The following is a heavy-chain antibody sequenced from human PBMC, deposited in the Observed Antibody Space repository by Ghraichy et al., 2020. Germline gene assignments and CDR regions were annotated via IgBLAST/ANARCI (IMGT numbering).Heavy chain of an antibody. J-gene: IGHJ4*02. CDR1: GFIFSAYA. CDR2: ISGNGVTT. Sequence: GGSLRLSCAASGFIFSAYAMTWVRQAPGKGLEWVSAISGNGVTTYYADSVKGRFTISRDNSKTTLYLQMNSLRDEDTAVYYCASGARWPTIFDSWGQGTLVTVSS. D-gene: IGHD5-24*01. V-gene: IGHV3-23*01. CDR3: ASGARWPTIFDS.